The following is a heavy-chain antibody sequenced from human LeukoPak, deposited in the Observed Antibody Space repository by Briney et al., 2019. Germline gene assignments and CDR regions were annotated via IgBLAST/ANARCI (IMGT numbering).Heavy chain of an antibody. D-gene: IGHD1-20*01. CDR2: IYYSGST. J-gene: IGHJ4*02. CDR3: AGGKGNWNPDY. Sequence: SETLSLTCTVSGGSISSYYWSWIRQPPGKGLEWIGYIYYSGSTNYNPSLKSRVTISVDTSKNQFSLKLSSVTAADTAVYYCAGGKGNWNPDYWGQGTLVTVSS. V-gene: IGHV4-59*01. CDR1: GGSISSYY.